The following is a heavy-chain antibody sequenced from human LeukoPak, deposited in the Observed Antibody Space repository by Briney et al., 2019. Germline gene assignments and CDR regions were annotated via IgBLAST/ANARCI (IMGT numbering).Heavy chain of an antibody. CDR1: GGSISNYY. Sequence: PSETLSLTCTVSGGSISNYYWSWIRQPPGKGLEWIGYINYSGSTTSNPSLKSRVTISVDTSKNQFSLKLTSATAADTAVYYCARQAAANSIDYWGQGTVVTVSS. CDR2: INYSGST. CDR3: ARQAAANSIDY. J-gene: IGHJ4*02. D-gene: IGHD2-2*01. V-gene: IGHV4-59*08.